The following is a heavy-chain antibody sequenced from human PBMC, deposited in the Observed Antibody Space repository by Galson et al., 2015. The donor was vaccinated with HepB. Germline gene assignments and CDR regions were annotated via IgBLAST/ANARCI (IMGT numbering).Heavy chain of an antibody. CDR1: GFSLSASTMC. J-gene: IGHJ3*01. Sequence: PALVKPTQTLTLTCTFSGFSLSASTMCVSWIRQPPGKALEWLGRIDWDDDKYYNTSLQTRLTISKDTSKNEVVLRMTNMDPVDTATYCCARLLLRRGYDSGDAFDFWGQGSMVIVSS. CDR3: ARLLLRRGYDSGDAFDF. CDR2: IDWDDDK. V-gene: IGHV2-70*11. D-gene: IGHD3-3*01.